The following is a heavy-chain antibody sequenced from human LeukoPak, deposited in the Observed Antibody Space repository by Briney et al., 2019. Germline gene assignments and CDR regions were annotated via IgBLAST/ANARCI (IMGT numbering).Heavy chain of an antibody. D-gene: IGHD3-10*01. CDR1: GGTFSSYA. Sequence: GASVKVSCKASGGTFSSYAIGWVRQAPGQGLEWMGRIIPILGIANYAQKFQGRVTITADKSTSTAYMELSSLRSEDTAVYYCARDYYGSGSYYMYWFDPWGQGTLVTVSS. CDR3: ARDYYGSGSYYMYWFDP. V-gene: IGHV1-69*04. J-gene: IGHJ5*02. CDR2: IIPILGIA.